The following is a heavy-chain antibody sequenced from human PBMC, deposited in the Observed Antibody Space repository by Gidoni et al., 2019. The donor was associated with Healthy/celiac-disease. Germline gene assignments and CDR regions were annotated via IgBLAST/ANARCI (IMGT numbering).Heavy chain of an antibody. CDR1: GFTFSSYE. J-gene: IGHJ4*02. CDR2: ISSSGSTI. D-gene: IGHD3-3*01. CDR3: ARGASARFLEWLLSSFDY. V-gene: IGHV3-48*03. Sequence: EVQLVESGGGLVQPGGSLRLSCAASGFTFSSYEMNWVRQAPGRGLEWVSYISSSGSTIYYADSVKGRFTISRDNAKNSLYLQMNSLRAEDTAVYYCARGASARFLEWLLSSFDYWGQGTLVTVSS.